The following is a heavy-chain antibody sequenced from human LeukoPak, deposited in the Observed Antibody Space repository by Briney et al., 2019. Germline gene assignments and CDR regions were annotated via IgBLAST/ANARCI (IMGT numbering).Heavy chain of an antibody. D-gene: IGHD3-22*01. CDR1: GYTFTSYG. Sequence: ASVKLSCKASGYTFTSYGISWVRQSPGQRLEWMGWMNPNSGNTGYAQKFQGRVTMTRNTSISTAYMELSSLRSEETAVYYCARGPRYYYESSELGHMDVWGKGTTVTVSS. CDR2: MNPNSGNT. V-gene: IGHV1-8*02. J-gene: IGHJ6*03. CDR3: ARGPRYYYESSELGHMDV.